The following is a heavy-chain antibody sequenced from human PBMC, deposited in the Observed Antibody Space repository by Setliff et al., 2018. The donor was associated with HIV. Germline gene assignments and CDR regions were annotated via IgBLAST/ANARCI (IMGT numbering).Heavy chain of an antibody. CDR3: ARDVGYYGSGSQP. Sequence: SETLSLTCTVSGGSISSGSYYWSWIRQPAGKGLEWIGHIYTSGSTNYNPSLKSRVTISVDTSKNQFSLKLSSVTAADTAVYYCARDVGYYGSGSQPWGQGTLVTVSS. CDR1: GGSISSGSYY. V-gene: IGHV4-61*09. J-gene: IGHJ5*02. CDR2: IYTSGST. D-gene: IGHD3-10*01.